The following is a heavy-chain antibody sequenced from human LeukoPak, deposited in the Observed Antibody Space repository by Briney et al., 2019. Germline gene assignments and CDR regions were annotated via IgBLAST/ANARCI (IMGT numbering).Heavy chain of an antibody. J-gene: IGHJ2*01. V-gene: IGHV4-39*01. CDR3: ARRTRSPYWYFDL. CDR2: IYYSGST. Sequence: TPSETLSLTCTVSGGSISSSSYYWGWIRQPPGKGLEWIGSIYYSGSTYYNPSLKSRVTISVDTSKNQFSLKLSSVTAADTAVYYCARRTRSPYWYFDLWGRGTLVTVSS. CDR1: GGSISSSSYY. D-gene: IGHD3/OR15-3a*01.